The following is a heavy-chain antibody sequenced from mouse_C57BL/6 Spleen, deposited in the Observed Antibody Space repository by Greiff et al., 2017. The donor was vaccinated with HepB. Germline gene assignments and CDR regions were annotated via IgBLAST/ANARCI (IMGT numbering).Heavy chain of an antibody. J-gene: IGHJ3*01. D-gene: IGHD1-1*01. CDR1: GYTFTDHT. CDR3: ARDYYDVAWFAY. V-gene: IGHV1-78*01. Sequence: QVQLQQPDAELVKPGASVKISCKASGYTFTDHTIHWMKQRPEQGLEWIGYIYPRDGSTNYNEKFKGKATLTADKSSSTAYMQLNSLTSEDSAVFFCARDYYDVAWFAYWGQGTLVTVSA. CDR2: IYPRDGST.